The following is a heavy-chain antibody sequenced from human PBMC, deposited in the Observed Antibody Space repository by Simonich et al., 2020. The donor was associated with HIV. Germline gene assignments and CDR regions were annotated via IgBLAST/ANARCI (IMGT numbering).Heavy chain of an antibody. J-gene: IGHJ4*02. CDR2: SSGNSGSI. Sequence: EVQLVESGGGLVQPGRSLRLSCAASGFTFVDYAMHWVRQAPGKGLEWVTGSSGNSGSIGYADTVKGRFTISRDNAKNSLYLQMNSLRAEDTALYYCAKDKGAYYGSGSPVYWGQGTLVTVSS. CDR3: AKDKGAYYGSGSPVY. D-gene: IGHD3-10*01. CDR1: GFTFVDYA. V-gene: IGHV3-9*01.